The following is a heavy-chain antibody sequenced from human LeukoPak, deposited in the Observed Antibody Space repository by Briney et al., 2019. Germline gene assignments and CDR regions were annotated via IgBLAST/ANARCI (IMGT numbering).Heavy chain of an antibody. J-gene: IGHJ4*02. CDR3: ARGPVGSGYCDY. V-gene: IGHV3-7*03. CDR2: MKQDGSER. CDR1: GFTFSSYW. D-gene: IGHD3-3*01. Sequence: GGSLRLSCAASGFTFSSYWMTWVRRVPGKGLEWVANMKQDGSERYYVDSVKGRFTISRDNAKNSLYLQINSLRAEDTAVYYCARGPVGSGYCDYWGQGTLLTVSS.